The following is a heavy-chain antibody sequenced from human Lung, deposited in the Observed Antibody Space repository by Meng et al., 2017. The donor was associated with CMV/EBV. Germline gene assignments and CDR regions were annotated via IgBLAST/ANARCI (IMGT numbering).Heavy chain of an antibody. J-gene: IGHJ4*02. Sequence: ASVKVSCKTSGYTFSAYQMHWIRQAPGHGLEWMGWINPSSSVTRSAPKYQGRVTMTSHRYSTAYLELTSLTSDDTAFYYCARFGGAPVGSTPPDYWGQGTLVTVSS. CDR2: INPSSSVT. D-gene: IGHD1-26*01. CDR1: GYTFSAYQ. CDR3: ARFGGAPVGSTPPDY. V-gene: IGHV1-2*02.